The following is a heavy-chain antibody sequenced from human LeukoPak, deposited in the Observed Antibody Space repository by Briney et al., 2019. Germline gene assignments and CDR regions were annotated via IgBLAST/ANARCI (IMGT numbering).Heavy chain of an antibody. CDR3: ARGRRITMIVVVTYDY. V-gene: IGHV4-34*01. CDR2: INHSGST. J-gene: IGHJ4*02. Sequence: PGGSLRLSCAASGFTFSDYYMSWIRQPPGKGLEWIGEINHSGSTNYNPSLKSRVTISVDTSKNQFSLKLSSVTAADTAVYYCARGRRITMIVVVTYDYWGQGTLVTVSS. CDR1: GFTFSDYY. D-gene: IGHD3-22*01.